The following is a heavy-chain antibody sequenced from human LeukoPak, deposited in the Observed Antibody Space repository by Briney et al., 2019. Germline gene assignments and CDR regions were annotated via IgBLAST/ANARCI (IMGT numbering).Heavy chain of an antibody. V-gene: IGHV4-39*07. CDR1: GGSISSSSYY. J-gene: IGHJ4*02. CDR2: IYYSGST. CDR3: ARDVYCSSTSCYYYFDY. Sequence: PSETLSLTCTVSGGSISSSSYYWGWIRQPPGKGLEWIGSIYYSGSTYYNPSLKSRVTISVDTSENQFSLKLSSVTAADTAVYYCARDVYCSSTSCYYYFDYWGQGTLVTVSS. D-gene: IGHD2-2*01.